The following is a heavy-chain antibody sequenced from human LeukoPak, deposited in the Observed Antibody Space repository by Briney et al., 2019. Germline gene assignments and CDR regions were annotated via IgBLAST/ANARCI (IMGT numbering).Heavy chain of an antibody. CDR3: ARVGVLVVFNWFDP. Sequence: ASVKVSCKTSGYTFDTFSVTWVRRAPGQGLEWMGWINAYNGNTHYEQKFQGRVTMTTDTSTNTAYMELRSLRSDDTAVYYCARVGVLVVFNWFDPWGQGTLVTVSS. D-gene: IGHD2-15*01. V-gene: IGHV1-18*01. CDR2: INAYNGNT. CDR1: GYTFDTFS. J-gene: IGHJ5*02.